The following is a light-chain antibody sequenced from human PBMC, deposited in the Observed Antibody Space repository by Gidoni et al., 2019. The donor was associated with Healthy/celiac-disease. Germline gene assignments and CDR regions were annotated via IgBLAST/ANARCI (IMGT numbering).Light chain of an antibody. CDR1: QSVLYSSNNKNY. CDR3: QQYYSTPLT. J-gene: IGKJ1*01. Sequence: DIVMTQSPDSLAVSLGESATINCKSSQSVLYSSNNKNYLAWYQQKPGQPPKLLIYWASTRESGVSDRFSGSGSGTDFTLTISSLQAEDVAVYYCQQYYSTPLTFGQGTKVEIK. CDR2: WAS. V-gene: IGKV4-1*01.